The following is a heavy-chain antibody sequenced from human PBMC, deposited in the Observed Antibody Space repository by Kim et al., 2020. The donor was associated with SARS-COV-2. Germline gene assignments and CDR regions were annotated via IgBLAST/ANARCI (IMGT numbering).Heavy chain of an antibody. Sequence: SVKVSCKASGGTFSSYAISWVRQAPGQGLEWMGGIIPIFGTANYAQKFQGRVTITADESTSTAYMELSSLRSEDTAVYYCARLTMVRGVSAHLDYWGQGTLVTVSS. V-gene: IGHV1-69*13. CDR3: ARLTMVRGVSAHLDY. CDR2: IIPIFGTA. CDR1: GGTFSSYA. J-gene: IGHJ4*02. D-gene: IGHD3-10*01.